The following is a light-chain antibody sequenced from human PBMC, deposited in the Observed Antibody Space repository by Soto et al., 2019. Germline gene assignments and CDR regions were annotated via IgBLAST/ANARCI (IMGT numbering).Light chain of an antibody. CDR3: QQHGTWPT. CDR2: DAS. CDR1: QSVSGY. J-gene: IGKJ1*01. Sequence: EIVLTQSPVTLSLSPGERATLSCRASQSVSGYVAWYQQKPGQAPRLLIYDASSRANGIPARFTGSGSGTDFSLTISSLEPDDFAVYYCQQHGTWPTFDQGTRVEI. V-gene: IGKV3-11*01.